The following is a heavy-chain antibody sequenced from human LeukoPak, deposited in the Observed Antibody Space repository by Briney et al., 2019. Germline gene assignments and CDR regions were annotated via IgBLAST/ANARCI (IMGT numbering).Heavy chain of an antibody. CDR3: ATDSSSSSYFQH. D-gene: IGHD6-6*01. CDR1: GFTFSSYS. Sequence: GGSLRLSCAASGFTFSSYSMNWVRQAPGKGLEWVSYISSSSTIYYADSVKGRFTISRDNAKNSLYLQMNSLRAEDTAVYYCATDSSSSSYFQHWGQGTLVTVSS. J-gene: IGHJ1*01. V-gene: IGHV3-48*01. CDR2: ISSSSTI.